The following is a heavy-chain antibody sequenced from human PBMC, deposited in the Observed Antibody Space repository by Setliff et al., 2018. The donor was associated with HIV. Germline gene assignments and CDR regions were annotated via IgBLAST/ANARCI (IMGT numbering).Heavy chain of an antibody. V-gene: IGHV4-59*08. CDR2: IYFSGTT. J-gene: IGHJ6*03. CDR1: GDSISRHD. CDR3: ARQDGALTGRYFYYYMNV. Sequence: SETLSLTCTVSGDSISRHDWTWIRQPPGKGLEWIGHIYFSGTTNYNPSLQSRVTMSVDTSKNQFSLTLTSVTAADTAVYYCARQDGALTGRYFYYYMNVWGKGTTVTVSS. D-gene: IGHD3-9*01.